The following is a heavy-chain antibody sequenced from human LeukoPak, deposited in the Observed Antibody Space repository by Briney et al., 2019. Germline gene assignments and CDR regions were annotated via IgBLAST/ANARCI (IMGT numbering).Heavy chain of an antibody. V-gene: IGHV3-30*03. J-gene: IGHJ2*01. CDR1: GFTFSSYG. CDR3: AREHYGSGSLCFDL. D-gene: IGHD3-10*01. CDR2: ISYDGSNT. Sequence: PGRSLRLSCAASGFTFSSYGMHWVRQAPGKGLEWVAVISYDGSNTYYADSVKGRFTISRDNSKNMLYLQMNSLRAEDTAVYYCAREHYGSGSLCFDLWGRGTLVTVSS.